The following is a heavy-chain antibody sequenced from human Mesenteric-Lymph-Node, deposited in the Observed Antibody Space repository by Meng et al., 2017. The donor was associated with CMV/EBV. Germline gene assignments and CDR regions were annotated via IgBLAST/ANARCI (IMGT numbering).Heavy chain of an antibody. J-gene: IGHJ4*02. D-gene: IGHD2-2*01. V-gene: IGHV4-30-4*08. CDR3: ARATPDYCDSTRCPYTAWDS. Sequence: WNWIRQSPEKGLQWIGYIDYSRNTYYSGSTYYNPSLRSRVTISLDTSKNQFSLKLTSVTASDTAVYYCARATPDYCDSTRCPYTAWDSWGQGTLVTVSS. CDR2: IDYSRNTYYSGST.